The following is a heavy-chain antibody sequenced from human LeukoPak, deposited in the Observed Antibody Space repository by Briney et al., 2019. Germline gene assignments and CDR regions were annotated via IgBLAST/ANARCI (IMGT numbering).Heavy chain of an antibody. V-gene: IGHV3-23*01. Sequence: GGSLRLSCAASGFTFSSYAMSWVRQAPGEGLEWVSGISGSGGSTYYAESVKGRFTISRDNSKNTLYLQMNSLRAEDTAVYYCAKRWFGESSYYFDYWGQGTLVTVSS. CDR3: AKRWFGESSYYFDY. CDR2: ISGSGGST. J-gene: IGHJ4*02. CDR1: GFTFSSYA. D-gene: IGHD3-10*01.